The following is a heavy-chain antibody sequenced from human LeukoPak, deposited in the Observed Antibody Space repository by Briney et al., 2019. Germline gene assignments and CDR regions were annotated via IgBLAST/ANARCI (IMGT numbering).Heavy chain of an antibody. V-gene: IGHV3-30-3*01. CDR2: ISYDGSNK. J-gene: IGHJ4*02. CDR3: AREGIQLYDY. D-gene: IGHD5-18*01. Sequence: GGSLRLSCAASGFTFSSYAMHWVRQAPGKGLEWVAVISYDGSNKYYADSVKGRSTISRDNSKNTLYLQMNSLRAEDTAVYYCAREGIQLYDYWGQGTLVTVSS. CDR1: GFTFSSYA.